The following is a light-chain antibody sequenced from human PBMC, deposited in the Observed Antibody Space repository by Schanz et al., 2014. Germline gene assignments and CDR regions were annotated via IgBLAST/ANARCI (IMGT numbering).Light chain of an antibody. CDR3: AVWDESLSGWV. Sequence: QSVLTQPPSASGTPGQRVTISCSGSSSNMEFNYVYWYQQVPGAAPKVLIYRTNQRPAGVPDRFSASKSGTSASLAISGLRSEDEADFYCAVWDESLSGWVFGGGTKLTVL. CDR2: RTN. J-gene: IGLJ3*02. V-gene: IGLV1-47*01. CDR1: SSNMEFNY.